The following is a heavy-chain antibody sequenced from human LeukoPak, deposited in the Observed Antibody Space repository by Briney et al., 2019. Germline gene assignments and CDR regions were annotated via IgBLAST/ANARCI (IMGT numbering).Heavy chain of an antibody. Sequence: ASVKVSCKASGGTFSSYAISWVLQAPGQGLEWMGGIIPIFGTANYAQKFQGRVTITTDESTSTAYMELSSLRSEDTAVYYCARARKGITGTIGGYYYYYYMDVWGKGTTVTVSS. D-gene: IGHD1-20*01. J-gene: IGHJ6*03. CDR3: ARARKGITGTIGGYYYYYYMDV. CDR1: GGTFSSYA. V-gene: IGHV1-69*05. CDR2: IIPIFGTA.